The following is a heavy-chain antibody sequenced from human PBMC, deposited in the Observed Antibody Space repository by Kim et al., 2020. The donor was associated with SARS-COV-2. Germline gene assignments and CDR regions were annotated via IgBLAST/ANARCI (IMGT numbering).Heavy chain of an antibody. J-gene: IGHJ5*02. D-gene: IGHD2-15*01. CDR2: IYYSGST. V-gene: IGHV4-31*03. CDR3: ARVYSYRYNWFDP. Sequence: SETLSLTCTVSGGSISSGGYYWSWIRQHPGKGLEWIGYIYYSGSTYYNPSLKSRVTISVDTSKNQFSLKLSSVTAADTAVYYCARVYSYRYNWFDPWGQGTLVTVSS. CDR1: GGSISSGGYY.